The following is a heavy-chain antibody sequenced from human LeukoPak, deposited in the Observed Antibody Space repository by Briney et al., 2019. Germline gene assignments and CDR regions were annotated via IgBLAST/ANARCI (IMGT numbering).Heavy chain of an antibody. J-gene: IGHJ2*01. D-gene: IGHD2-21*02. CDR2: IYYSGST. Sequence: PSETLSLTCTVSGGSISTYYWNWIRQSPGKGLEWIGYIYYSGSTNSNPSLKSRVTISVNTSKNQFSLKLSSVTAADTAVYYCARKRYCGGDCDWYFDLWGRGTLVTVSS. CDR3: ARKRYCGGDCDWYFDL. CDR1: GGSISTYY. V-gene: IGHV4-59*08.